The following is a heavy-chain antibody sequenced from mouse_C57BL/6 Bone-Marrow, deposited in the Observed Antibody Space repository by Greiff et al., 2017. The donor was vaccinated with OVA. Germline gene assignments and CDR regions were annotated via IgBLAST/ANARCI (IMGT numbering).Heavy chain of an antibody. CDR3: AREGDDYFDY. D-gene: IGHD3-3*01. V-gene: IGHV1-64*01. CDR1: GYTFTSYW. CDR2: IHPNSGST. Sequence: QVQLQQPGAELVKPGASVKLSCKASGYTFTSYWMHWVKQRPGQGLEWIGMIHPNSGSTNYNEKFKSKATLTVDKSSSTAFMQLSSLTSEDSAVYYCAREGDDYFDYWGQGTTLTVSS. J-gene: IGHJ2*01.